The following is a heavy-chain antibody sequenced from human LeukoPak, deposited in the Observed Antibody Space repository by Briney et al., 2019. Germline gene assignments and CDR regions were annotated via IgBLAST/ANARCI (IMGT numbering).Heavy chain of an antibody. D-gene: IGHD4-11*01. CDR2: ISYSGSA. J-gene: IGHJ5*02. CDR3: ARHPDYSRFDP. Sequence: SETLSLTCNVSGDSITSSYYWGWIRQPPGKGLEWIGSISYSGSAYYNPSLRSRLTISVDTSKNLFFLILGSVTAADTAVYYCARHPDYSRFDPWGLGTLVTVSS. V-gene: IGHV4-39*02. CDR1: GDSITSSYY.